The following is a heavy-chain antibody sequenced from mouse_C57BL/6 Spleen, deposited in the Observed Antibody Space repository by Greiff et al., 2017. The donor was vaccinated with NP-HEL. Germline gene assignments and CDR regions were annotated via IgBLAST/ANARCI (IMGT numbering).Heavy chain of an antibody. CDR1: GFTFSSYT. CDR2: ISGGGGNT. J-gene: IGHJ3*01. Sequence: EVKVVDSGGGLVKPGGSLKLSCAASGFTFSSYTMSWVRQTPEKRLEWVATISGGGGNTYYPDSVKGRFTISRDNAKNTLYLQMSSLRSEDTALYYCARHRDGSSSWFAYWGQGTLVTVSA. D-gene: IGHD1-1*01. V-gene: IGHV5-9*01. CDR3: ARHRDGSSSWFAY.